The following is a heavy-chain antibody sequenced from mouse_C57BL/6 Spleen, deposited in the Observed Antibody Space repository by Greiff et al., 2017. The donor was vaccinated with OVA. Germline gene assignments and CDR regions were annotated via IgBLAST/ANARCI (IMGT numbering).Heavy chain of an antibody. D-gene: IGHD2-1*01. CDR1: GYTFTDYY. CDR3: ARKDDLLWSSWFAY. V-gene: IGHV1-26*01. CDR2: INPNNGGT. Sequence: EVQLQQSGPELVKPGASVKISCKASGYTFTDYYMNWVKQSHGKSLEWIGDINPNNGGTSYNQKFKGKATLTVDKSSSTAYMELRSLTSEDSAVYYCARKDDLLWSSWFAYWGQGTLVTVSA. J-gene: IGHJ3*01.